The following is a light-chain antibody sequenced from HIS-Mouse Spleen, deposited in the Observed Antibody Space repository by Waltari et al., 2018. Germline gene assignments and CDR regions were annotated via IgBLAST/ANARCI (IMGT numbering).Light chain of an antibody. CDR2: RNK. Sequence: QSVLTQPPSASGTPGQRVTISCSGSSSNIGSNYVSWYQQLPGPAPKLLIYRNKQRPSGVPVRVSGSKSCTSASLAMSGLRSEDEADYYCAAWDDSLSGPVFGGGTKLTVL. V-gene: IGLV1-47*01. J-gene: IGLJ3*02. CDR3: AAWDDSLSGPV. CDR1: SSNIGSNY.